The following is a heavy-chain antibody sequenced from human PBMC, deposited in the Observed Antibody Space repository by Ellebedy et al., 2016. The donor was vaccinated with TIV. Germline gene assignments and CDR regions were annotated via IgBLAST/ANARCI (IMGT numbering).Heavy chain of an antibody. D-gene: IGHD6-13*01. V-gene: IGHV3-48*02. J-gene: IGHJ4*02. CDR3: ERDLVAQQLYDY. Sequence: GESLKISCVASGFTFSSYEMNWVRQAPGKGLEWVSYISSSSDIIHYADSVKGRFTISRDNAKNSLYLQMNSLRDEDTAVYYCERDLVAQQLYDYWGQGTLVTVSS. CDR2: ISSSSDII. CDR1: GFTFSSYE.